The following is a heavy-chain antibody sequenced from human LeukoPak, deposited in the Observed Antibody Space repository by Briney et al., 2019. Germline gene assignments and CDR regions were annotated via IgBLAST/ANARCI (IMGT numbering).Heavy chain of an antibody. D-gene: IGHD4-17*01. J-gene: IGHJ6*02. CDR1: GGSISSGDYY. CDR2: IYYSGST. Sequence: SETLSLTCTVSGGSISSGDYYWSWIRQPPGKGLEWIGYIYYSGSTYYNPSLKSRVTISVDTSKNQFSLKLSSVTAAGTAVYYCASRGFYGDYYYGMDVWGQGTTVTVSS. CDR3: ASRGFYGDYYYGMDV. V-gene: IGHV4-30-4*01.